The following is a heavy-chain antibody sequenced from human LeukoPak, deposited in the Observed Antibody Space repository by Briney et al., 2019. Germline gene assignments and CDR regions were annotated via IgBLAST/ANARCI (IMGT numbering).Heavy chain of an antibody. CDR1: GGSISSFY. Sequence: SETLSLTCTVSGGSISSFYWSWIRQPPGKGLEWIGYIYYSGSTNYNPSLKSRVTISVDTSKNQFSLKLSSVTAADTAVYYCARQYYYILTGYLRIFDYWGQGTLVTVSS. CDR3: ARQYYYILTGYLRIFDY. V-gene: IGHV4-59*08. CDR2: IYYSGST. D-gene: IGHD3-9*01. J-gene: IGHJ4*02.